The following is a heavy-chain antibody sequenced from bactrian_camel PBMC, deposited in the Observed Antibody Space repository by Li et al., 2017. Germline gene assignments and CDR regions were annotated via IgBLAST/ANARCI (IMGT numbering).Heavy chain of an antibody. J-gene: IGHJ4*01. Sequence: VQLVESGGGLVQPGGSLRLSCAASGFTFSKYPMTWIRQGPEKGLEWVSIFNSGGGTTCYADSVKGRFTISSAGNTLYLQMNTLKSEDTALYYSATDRPLWIGYVGPVYEYNYWGQGTQVTVS. D-gene: IGHD5*01. CDR2: FNSGGGTT. V-gene: IGHV3S42*01. CDR1: GFTFSKYP. CDR3: ATDRPLWIGYVGPVYEYNY.